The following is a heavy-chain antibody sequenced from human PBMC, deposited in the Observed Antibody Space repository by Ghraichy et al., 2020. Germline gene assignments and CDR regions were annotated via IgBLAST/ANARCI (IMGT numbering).Heavy chain of an antibody. J-gene: IGHJ4*02. CDR1: GYTFTSYG. Sequence: ASVKVSCKASGYTFTSYGISWVRQAPGQGLEWMGWISAYNGNTNYAQKLQGRVTMTTDTSTSTAYMELRSLRSYDTAVYYCARDQAGGVVVVAAMLAFDYWGQGTLVTVSS. CDR2: ISAYNGNT. V-gene: IGHV1-18*04. CDR3: ARDQAGGVVVVAAMLAFDY. D-gene: IGHD2-15*01.